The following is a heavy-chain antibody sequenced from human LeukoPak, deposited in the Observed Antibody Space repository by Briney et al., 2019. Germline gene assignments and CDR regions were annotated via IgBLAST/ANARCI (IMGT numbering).Heavy chain of an antibody. Sequence: GGSLRLSCGTSGFTFNNYVMNWVRQAPGKGLEWVSSISGSGFTYYPDSVKGRFIISRDSSNHTLFLQMNSLRAEDSALYFCAKGSQESPRTMLDAFDMWGQGTVVTVSS. V-gene: IGHV3-23*01. J-gene: IGHJ3*02. D-gene: IGHD1-14*01. CDR2: ISGSGFT. CDR3: AKGSQESPRTMLDAFDM. CDR1: GFTFNNYV.